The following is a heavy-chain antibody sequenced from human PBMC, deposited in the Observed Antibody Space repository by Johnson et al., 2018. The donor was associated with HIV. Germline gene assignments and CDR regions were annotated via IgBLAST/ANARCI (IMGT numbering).Heavy chain of an antibody. J-gene: IGHJ3*02. CDR2: ISGSGGST. Sequence: MQLVESGGGLVQPGGSLRLSCAASGFTFSSYGMSWVRQAPGKGLEWVSTISGSGGSTYYADSVKGQFTISRDNSKNTLYLQMSSLRGEDTAVYYCAKDEGDYGGDDAFDIWGQGTMVTVSS. V-gene: IGHV3-23*04. CDR1: GFTFSSYG. D-gene: IGHD4-17*01. CDR3: AKDEGDYGGDDAFDI.